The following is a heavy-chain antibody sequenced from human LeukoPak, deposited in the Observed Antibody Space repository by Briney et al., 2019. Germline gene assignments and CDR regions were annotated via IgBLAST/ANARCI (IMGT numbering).Heavy chain of an antibody. D-gene: IGHD6-13*01. CDR2: IYTSGST. Sequence: PSETLSLICTVSGDSISSGNYWGWIRQPPGKGLEWIGRIYTSGSTNYNPSLKSRVTMSVDTSKDQFSLKLSSVTAADTALYYCAKDIAAAVFGAFDIWGQGTMVTVSS. CDR3: AKDIAAAVFGAFDI. J-gene: IGHJ3*02. V-gene: IGHV4-38-2*02. CDR1: GDSISSGNY.